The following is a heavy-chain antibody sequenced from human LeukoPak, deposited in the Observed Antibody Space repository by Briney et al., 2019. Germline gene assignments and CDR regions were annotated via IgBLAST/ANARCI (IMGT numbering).Heavy chain of an antibody. CDR3: AREGGFDY. J-gene: IGHJ4*02. CDR1: GYTFNSFG. Sequence: ASVKVSCKASGYTFNSFGINWMRQAPGQGLEWMGVINPSGGSTSYAQKFQGRVTMTRDTSTSTVYMELSSLRSEDTAVYYCAREGGFDYWGQGTLVTVSS. D-gene: IGHD3-16*01. CDR2: INPSGGST. V-gene: IGHV1-46*02.